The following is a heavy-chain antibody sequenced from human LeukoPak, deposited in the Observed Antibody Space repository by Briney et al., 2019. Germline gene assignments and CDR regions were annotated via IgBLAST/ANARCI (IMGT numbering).Heavy chain of an antibody. CDR1: GGSISSSY. D-gene: IGHD4/OR15-4a*01. J-gene: IGHJ6*03. CDR3: WRERLTIACNGYYNLDV. CDR2: IYYSGST. Sequence: PSETLSLTCTVSGGSISSSYWSWIRQPPGKGLEWIGYIYYSGSTDYNPSLKSRVTISVDTSKNHFSLKLSSVTAADTAVYYCWRERLTIACNGYYNLDVWGKGTTVTVSS. V-gene: IGHV4-59*01.